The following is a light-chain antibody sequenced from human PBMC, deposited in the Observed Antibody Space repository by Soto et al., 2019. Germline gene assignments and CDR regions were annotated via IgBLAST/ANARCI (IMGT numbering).Light chain of an antibody. J-gene: IGLJ1*01. CDR3: CSYAGTHPLDV. V-gene: IGLV2-23*02. CDR2: GVS. CDR1: SSDIGSYDF. Sequence: QSALTQPASVSGSPGQAITISCAGTSSDIGSYDFVSWHQQHPGKAPKLLIYGVSKRPSGVPDRFSGSKSGNTASLTISGLQAEDEADYYCCSYAGTHPLDVFGSGTKLTVL.